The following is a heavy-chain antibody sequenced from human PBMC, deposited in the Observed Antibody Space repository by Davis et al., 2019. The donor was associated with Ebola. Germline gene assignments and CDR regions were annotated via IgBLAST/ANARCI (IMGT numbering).Heavy chain of an antibody. D-gene: IGHD3-3*01. CDR3: ATLVALRFPDQ. CDR2: IKSLRDGGTV. V-gene: IGHV3-15*01. J-gene: IGHJ4*02. CDR1: GFTFSNYW. Sequence: GESLKIFCAASGFTFSNYWMTWVRQAPGKGLEWVGRIKSLRDGGTVNYATAVKGRFIISRDDSQNTLTLQMNSLRTEDSAVYYCATLVALRFPDQWGQGTLVIVSS.